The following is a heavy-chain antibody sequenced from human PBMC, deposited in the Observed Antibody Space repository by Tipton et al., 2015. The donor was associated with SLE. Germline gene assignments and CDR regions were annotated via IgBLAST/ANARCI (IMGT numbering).Heavy chain of an antibody. Sequence: QLVQSGGGVVQPGRSLRLSCAASGFTFSSYAMHWVRQAPGKGLEWVAVISYDGSNKYYADSVKGRFTISRDNSKNTLYLQMNSRRAEDTAVYYCARRGMSRGSLYYFDYWGQGTVVTVSS. CDR1: GFTFSSYA. V-gene: IGHV3-30-3*01. CDR3: ARRGMSRGSLYYFDY. J-gene: IGHJ4*02. CDR2: ISYDGSNK. D-gene: IGHD3-22*01.